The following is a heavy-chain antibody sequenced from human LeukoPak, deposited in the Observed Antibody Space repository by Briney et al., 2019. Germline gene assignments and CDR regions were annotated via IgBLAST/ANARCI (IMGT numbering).Heavy chain of an antibody. V-gene: IGHV4-39*01. J-gene: IGHJ4*02. CDR2: IYYSGST. CDR1: GGSISSSSYY. Sequence: PSETLSLTCTVSGGSISSSSYYWGWIHQPPGKGLEWIGSIYYSGSTYYNPSLKSRVTISVDTSKNQFSLKLSSVTAADTAVYYCASQDERITMVRGVIRFDYWGQGTLVTVSS. CDR3: ASQDERITMVRGVIRFDY. D-gene: IGHD3-10*01.